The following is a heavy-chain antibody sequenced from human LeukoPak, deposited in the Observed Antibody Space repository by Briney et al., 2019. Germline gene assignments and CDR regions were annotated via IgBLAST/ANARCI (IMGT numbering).Heavy chain of an antibody. CDR1: GGTFSSYA. D-gene: IGHD2-2*02. J-gene: IGHJ6*03. CDR2: IIPIFGTA. Sequence: SVKVSCKASGGTFSSYAISWVRQAPGQGLEWMGGIIPIFGTANYAQKFQGRVTSTADESTSTAYMELSSLRSEDTAVYYCARGVVVVPAAIGGGYYYYYYMDVWGKGTTVTVSS. CDR3: ARGVVVVPAAIGGGYYYYYYMDV. V-gene: IGHV1-69*13.